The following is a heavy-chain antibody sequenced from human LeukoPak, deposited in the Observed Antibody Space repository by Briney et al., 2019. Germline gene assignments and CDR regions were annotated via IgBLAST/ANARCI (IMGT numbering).Heavy chain of an antibody. CDR2: IVVGSGNT. CDR1: GFTFTSSA. D-gene: IGHD3-22*01. Sequence: ASVKVSCKAFGFTFTSSAMQWVRQARGQRLEWIGWIVVGSGNTNYAQKFQERVTITRDMSTSTAYMELSSLRSEDTAVYYCAADSSGYHDAFDIWGQGTMVTVSS. J-gene: IGHJ3*02. V-gene: IGHV1-58*02. CDR3: AADSSGYHDAFDI.